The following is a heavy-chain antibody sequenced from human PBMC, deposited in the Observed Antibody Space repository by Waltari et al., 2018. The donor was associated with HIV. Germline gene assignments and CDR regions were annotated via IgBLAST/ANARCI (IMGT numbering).Heavy chain of an antibody. D-gene: IGHD3-10*01. V-gene: IGHV1-46*01. Sequence: QVQLVQSGAEVKKPGASVKVSCKASGYTFTSYYMHWVRQAPGQGLEWSGISHPSVGSTSYAQKFQGRVTMTRDTSTSTVYMELSSLRSEDTAVYYCARGRDGSGSYYNLDYWGQGTLVTVSS. CDR2: SHPSVGST. J-gene: IGHJ4*02. CDR1: GYTFTSYY. CDR3: ARGRDGSGSYYNLDY.